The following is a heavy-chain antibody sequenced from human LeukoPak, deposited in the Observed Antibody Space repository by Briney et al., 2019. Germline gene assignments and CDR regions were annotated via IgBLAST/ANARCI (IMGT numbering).Heavy chain of an antibody. D-gene: IGHD3-10*01. J-gene: IGHJ1*01. CDR3: AVPGPYTEYFQH. CDR1: GYTFTGYY. CDR2: INPNSGGT. Sequence: ASVKLSCNASGYTFTGYYIHLVRQAPGQGLQRMGWINPNSGGTNYIQNFQGRVTMTRGTSISTAYMELSRLRSDDTAVYYCAVPGPYTEYFQHWGQGTLVTVSS. V-gene: IGHV1-2*02.